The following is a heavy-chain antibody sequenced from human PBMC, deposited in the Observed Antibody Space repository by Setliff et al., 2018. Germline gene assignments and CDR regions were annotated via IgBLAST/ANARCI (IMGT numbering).Heavy chain of an antibody. V-gene: IGHV1-46*01. CDR3: ARYDSSGYSENYYFDY. CDR1: GYTFTSHY. Sequence: ASVKVSCKASGYTFTSHYMHWVRQAPGLGLEWMGTINPSSGRTSYAQKFQGRVTMFVDTSKNQFSLMLYSVTAADTAIYYCARYDSSGYSENYYFDYWGQGTLVTVSS. J-gene: IGHJ4*02. D-gene: IGHD3-22*01. CDR2: INPSSGRT.